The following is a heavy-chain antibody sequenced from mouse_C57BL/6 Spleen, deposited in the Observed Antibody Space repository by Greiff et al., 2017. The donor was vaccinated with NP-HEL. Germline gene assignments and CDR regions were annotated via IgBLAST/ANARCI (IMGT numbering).Heavy chain of an antibody. D-gene: IGHD4-1*01. CDR1: GYTFTDYY. Sequence: EVQLQQSGPELVKPGASVKISCKASGYTFTDYYMNWVKQSHGKSLEWIGDINPNNGGTSYNQKFKGKATLTVDKSSSTAYMELRSLTSEDSAVYYCARSNWEWYFDVWGTGTTVTVSS. CDR2: INPNNGGT. V-gene: IGHV1-26*01. J-gene: IGHJ1*03. CDR3: ARSNWEWYFDV.